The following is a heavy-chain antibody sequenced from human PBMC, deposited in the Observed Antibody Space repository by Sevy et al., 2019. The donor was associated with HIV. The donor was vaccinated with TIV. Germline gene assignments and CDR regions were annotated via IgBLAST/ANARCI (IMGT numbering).Heavy chain of an antibody. CDR3: VSLFLSYRSGWSYFDY. D-gene: IGHD6-19*01. CDR1: GLTFSSYW. V-gene: IGHV3-7*01. CDR2: IKEDGSEQ. Sequence: GGSLRLSCAASGLTFSSYWMSWVRQAPGKGLEWVANIKEDGSEQYYVDSVKGRFTISRDNSKNTVDLQMNSVRVEDTAVYYCVSLFLSYRSGWSYFDYWGQGTLVTVSS. J-gene: IGHJ4*02.